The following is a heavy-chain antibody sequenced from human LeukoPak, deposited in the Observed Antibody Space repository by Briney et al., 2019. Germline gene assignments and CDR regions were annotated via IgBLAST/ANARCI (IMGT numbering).Heavy chain of an antibody. V-gene: IGHV3-11*06. D-gene: IGHD4-17*01. J-gene: IGHJ3*02. CDR2: ISSSSSYI. Sequence: PGGSLRLSCAVSGFTFSDYYMSWIRQAPGKGLEWVSSISSSSSYIYYADSVKGRFTISRDNAKNSLYLQMNSLRAEDTAVYYCARDAHDYGDHSVGAFDIWGQGTMVTVSS. CDR3: ARDAHDYGDHSVGAFDI. CDR1: GFTFSDYY.